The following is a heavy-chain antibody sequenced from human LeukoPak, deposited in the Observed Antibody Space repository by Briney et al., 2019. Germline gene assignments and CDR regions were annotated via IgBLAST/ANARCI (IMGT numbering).Heavy chain of an antibody. D-gene: IGHD6-19*01. CDR1: GDSVSSNSAA. Sequence: SQTLSLTCAISGDSVSSNSAAWNWIRQSPSRGLEWLGRTYYRSKWYNDYAVSVKSRITINPDTSKNQFSLQLNSVTPEDTAVYYCARAPEGGYRSGWAYYYYYMDVWGKGTTVTVSS. CDR3: ARAPEGGYRSGWAYYYYYMDV. J-gene: IGHJ6*03. V-gene: IGHV6-1*01. CDR2: TYYRSKWYN.